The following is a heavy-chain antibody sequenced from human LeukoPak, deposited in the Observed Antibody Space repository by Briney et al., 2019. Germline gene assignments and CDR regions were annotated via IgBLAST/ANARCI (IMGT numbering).Heavy chain of an antibody. CDR3: ARARRIQLWQSGPDY. D-gene: IGHD5-18*01. V-gene: IGHV3-30*04. CDR1: GFTFSSYA. CDR2: ISYDGSNK. J-gene: IGHJ4*02. Sequence: GGSLRLSCAASGFTFSSYAMHWVRQAPGKGLEWVAVISYDGSNKYYADSVKGRFTISRDNSKNTLYLQMNSLRAEDTAVYYCARARRIQLWQSGPDYWGQGTLVTVSS.